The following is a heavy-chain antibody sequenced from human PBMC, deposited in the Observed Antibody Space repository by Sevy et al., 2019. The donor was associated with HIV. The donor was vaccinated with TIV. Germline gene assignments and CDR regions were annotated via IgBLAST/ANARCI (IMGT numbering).Heavy chain of an antibody. Sequence: GGSLRLSCAASGFTFSSYSMNWVRQAPGKGLEWVSSISSSSSYIYYADSLKGRFTISRDNAKNSLYLQMNSLRAEDTAVYYCARVVTAIPEYFQHWGQGTLVTVSS. D-gene: IGHD2-21*02. V-gene: IGHV3-21*01. CDR2: ISSSSSYI. J-gene: IGHJ1*01. CDR1: GFTFSSYS. CDR3: ARVVTAIPEYFQH.